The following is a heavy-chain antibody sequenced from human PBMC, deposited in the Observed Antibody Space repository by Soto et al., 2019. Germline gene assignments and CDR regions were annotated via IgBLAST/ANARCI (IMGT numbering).Heavy chain of an antibody. CDR1: GYTFTSYG. D-gene: IGHD1-26*01. CDR2: ISAYNGNT. CDR3: ARDPLSGGATSYYYYGMDV. J-gene: IGHJ6*02. Sequence: ASVKVSCKASGYTFTSYGISWVRQAPGQGLEWMGWISAYNGNTNYAQKLQGRVTMTTDTSTSTAYMELRSLRSDDTAVYYCARDPLSGGATSYYYYGMDVWGQGTTVTVSS. V-gene: IGHV1-18*01.